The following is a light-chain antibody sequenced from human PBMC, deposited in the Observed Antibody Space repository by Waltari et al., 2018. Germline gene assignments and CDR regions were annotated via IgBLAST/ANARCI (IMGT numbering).Light chain of an antibody. CDR2: AIS. CDR3: QQSYSTPLT. CDR1: QTISRY. V-gene: IGKV1-39*01. Sequence: DIQLTQSPPSLSAALGDRVTITCRANQTISRYLNWYQQKPGKAPNLLIFAISTLESGVSTRFSGNGFGQDFTLTISGLQPEDSGTYFCQQSYSTPLTFGGGTKVEI. J-gene: IGKJ4*01.